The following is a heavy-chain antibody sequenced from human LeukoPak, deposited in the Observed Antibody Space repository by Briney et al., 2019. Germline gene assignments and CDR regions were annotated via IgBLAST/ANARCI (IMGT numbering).Heavy chain of an antibody. J-gene: IGHJ3*02. CDR3: AKAVAGLRDAFDI. V-gene: IGHV5-51*01. D-gene: IGHD6-19*01. Sequence: GESLKISCKGSGYSFTSYWMGWVRQMPGKGLEWMGIIYPGDSDPRYSPSFQGQVTFSADKSISTAYLQWSSLRASDTAMYYCAKAVAGLRDAFDIWGQGTMVTVSS. CDR1: GYSFTSYW. CDR2: IYPGDSDP.